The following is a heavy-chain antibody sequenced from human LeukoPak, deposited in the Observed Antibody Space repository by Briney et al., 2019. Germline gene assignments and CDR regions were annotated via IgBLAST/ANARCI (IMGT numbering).Heavy chain of an antibody. CDR3: ARSYYYDSSGWFDP. V-gene: IGHV1-69*06. Sequence: SVKVSCKPSVATFTRYAISWVRQAPGQGLEWMGRIISIFGTANYTQTIQGRVTITADKSTSPAYMELSSLRSEDTAVYYCARSYYYDSSGWFDPWGQGTLVTVSS. CDR1: VATFTRYA. D-gene: IGHD3-22*01. CDR2: IISIFGTA. J-gene: IGHJ5*02.